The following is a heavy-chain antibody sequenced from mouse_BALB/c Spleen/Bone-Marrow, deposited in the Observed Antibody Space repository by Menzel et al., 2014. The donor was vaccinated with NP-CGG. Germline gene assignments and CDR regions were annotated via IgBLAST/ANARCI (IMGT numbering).Heavy chain of an antibody. V-gene: IGHV4-1*02. CDR3: ARRGLRREAYYAMDY. CDR2: INPDSSTI. D-gene: IGHD2-4*01. CDR1: GFDFSRYW. J-gene: IGHJ4*01. Sequence: EVKLLESGGGLVQPGGSLKLFCAASGFDFSRYWMSWVRQAPGKGLEWIGEINPDSSTINYTPSLKDKFIISRDNAKNTLYLQMSKVRSEDTALYYCARRGLRREAYYAMDYWGQGTSVTVSS.